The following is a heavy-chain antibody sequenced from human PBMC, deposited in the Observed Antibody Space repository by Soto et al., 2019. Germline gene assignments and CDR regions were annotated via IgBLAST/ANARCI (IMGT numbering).Heavy chain of an antibody. CDR3: AREDGDFVYVH. V-gene: IGHV4-59*01. J-gene: IGHJ4*02. CDR1: GGSIRNYY. Sequence: QVQLRESGPGLLRPSETLSLTCTVSGGSIRNYYLTWIRQSPGKGLEWTGHVFFTGSTKYSPSLESRVTISVDTSQNQFSLSLTSVTTADTAVYYCAREDGDFVYVHWGQGTLVTVSS. CDR2: VFFTGST. D-gene: IGHD4-17*01.